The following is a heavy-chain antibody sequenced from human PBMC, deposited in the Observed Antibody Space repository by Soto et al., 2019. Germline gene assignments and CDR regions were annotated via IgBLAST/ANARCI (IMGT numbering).Heavy chain of an antibody. CDR3: TTDARYFDWLTLDWFDP. V-gene: IGHV3-64D*06. J-gene: IGHJ5*02. D-gene: IGHD3-9*01. CDR2: ISSNGGST. CDR1: GFTFSSYA. Sequence: GGSLRLSCSASGFTFSSYAMHWVRQAPGKGLEYVSAISSNGGSTYYADSVKGRFTISRDNSKNTLYLQMSSLRAEDTAVYYCTTDARYFDWLTLDWFDPWGQGTLVTVSS.